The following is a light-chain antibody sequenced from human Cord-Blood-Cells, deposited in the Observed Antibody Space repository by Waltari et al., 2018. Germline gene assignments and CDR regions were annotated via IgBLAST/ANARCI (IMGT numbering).Light chain of an antibody. J-gene: IGLJ1*01. CDR2: DVS. CDR1: SSDVGGYNY. CDR3: SSYTSSSTNYV. V-gene: IGLV2-14*01. Sequence: QSALTQPASVSGSPGQSITISCTGTSSDVGGYNYVSWYQQHPGKAPKLMIYDVSNRPAGVSTRVAGSKSGNTASLTISGLQAEDEADYDCSSYTSSSTNYVFGTGTKVTVL.